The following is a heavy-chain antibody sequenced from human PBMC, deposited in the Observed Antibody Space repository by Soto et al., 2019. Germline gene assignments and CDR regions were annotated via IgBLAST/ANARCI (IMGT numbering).Heavy chain of an antibody. Sequence: QVQLVQSGAEVKKPGSSVKVSCKASGGTFSSYAISWVRQAPGQGLEWMGGIIPIFGTANYAQKFQGRVTITADESTSTAYMELSSLRSEDTAVYYCARDRCSSTSRYYYYGMDVWGQGTTVTVSS. CDR2: IIPIFGTA. V-gene: IGHV1-69*01. D-gene: IGHD2-2*01. CDR3: ARDRCSSTSRYYYYGMDV. CDR1: GGTFSSYA. J-gene: IGHJ6*02.